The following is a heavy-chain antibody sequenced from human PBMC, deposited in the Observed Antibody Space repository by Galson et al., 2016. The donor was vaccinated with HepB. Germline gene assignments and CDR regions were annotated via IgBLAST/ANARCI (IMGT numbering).Heavy chain of an antibody. D-gene: IGHD2-15*01. Sequence: SLRLSCAASGFTFSDYYMNWIRQAPGKGLEWVSYISSSGSYIYYADSVKGRFTISRDNAKNTLYLQMNSLRAEDTAVYYCARDTKGRVEVVVAANYYYYYGMDVWGQGTTVTVAS. CDR3: ARDTKGRVEVVVAANYYYYYGMDV. CDR1: GFTFSDYY. CDR2: ISSSGSYI. V-gene: IGHV3-11*04. J-gene: IGHJ6*02.